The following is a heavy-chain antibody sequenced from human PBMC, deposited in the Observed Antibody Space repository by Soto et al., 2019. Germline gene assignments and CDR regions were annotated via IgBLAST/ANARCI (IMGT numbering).Heavy chain of an antibody. J-gene: IGHJ4*02. D-gene: IGHD3-22*01. CDR3: ARDRPEYDRVWLLPPCDY. Sequence: ASVKVSCKASGYTCTIYGISWVRQAPGQGLEWMGRISAYNGNTNYAQKLQGRVTTTTDTSTSTAYMELRSLRSDDTAVYYCARDRPEYDRVWLLPPCDYCGQGTLVTVSS. V-gene: IGHV1-18*01. CDR1: GYTCTIYG. CDR2: ISAYNGNT.